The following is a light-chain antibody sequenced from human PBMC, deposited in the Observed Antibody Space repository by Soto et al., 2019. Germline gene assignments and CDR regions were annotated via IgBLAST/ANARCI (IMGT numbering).Light chain of an antibody. CDR3: SSHTTSNTRV. Sequence: QSALTQPASVSGSPGQSIAISCTGTSSDVGAYDFVSWYQQHPDKAPKLLIYEVSNRPSGVSGRFSGSKSVNTATLTISGLQAEDEADYYCSSHTTSNTRVFGTGTKLTVL. CDR2: EVS. V-gene: IGLV2-14*03. J-gene: IGLJ1*01. CDR1: SSDVGAYDF.